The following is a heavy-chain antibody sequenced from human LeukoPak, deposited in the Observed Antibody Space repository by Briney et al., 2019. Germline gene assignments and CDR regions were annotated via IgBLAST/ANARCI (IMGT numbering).Heavy chain of an antibody. D-gene: IGHD6-13*01. J-gene: IGHJ6*03. CDR2: IYYSGST. CDR3: ARHAPYSSPDYHYYMDV. Sequence: SETLSLTCTVSGGSISSSTNYWGWIHQPPGKGLEWIGTIYYSGSTYYNPSLKSRVTISVDKSKNQCSLRLTSVTAADTAVYYCARHAPYSSPDYHYYMDVWGKGTTVTVSS. CDR1: GGSISSSTNY. V-gene: IGHV4-39*01.